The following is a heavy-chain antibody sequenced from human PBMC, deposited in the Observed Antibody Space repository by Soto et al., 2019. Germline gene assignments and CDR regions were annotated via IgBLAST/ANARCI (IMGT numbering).Heavy chain of an antibody. J-gene: IGHJ6*02. Sequence: SKTLSLTCTVSVGSIKSDYYWAWVLQPPGGGLQWMGYKYYIGATDSDPSLEARVSFSVDTSKNQFFLNLTSVTVADTAVYYCARGTPNYVSVAIDVCGPGIRVTGSS. CDR3: ARGTPNYVSVAIDV. CDR1: VGSIKSDYY. D-gene: IGHD4-4*01. V-gene: IGHV4-30-4*01. CDR2: KYYIGAT.